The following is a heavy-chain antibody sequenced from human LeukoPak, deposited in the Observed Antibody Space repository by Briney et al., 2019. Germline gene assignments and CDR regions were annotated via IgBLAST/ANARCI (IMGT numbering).Heavy chain of an antibody. CDR1: GGSISSYY. CDR3: ARAGVFGDGLDI. CDR2: IYYSGST. V-gene: IGHV4-59*08. J-gene: IGHJ3*02. Sequence: PSETLSLTCTVSGGSISSYYWSWIRQPPGKGLEWIGYIYYSGSTNYNPSLKSRVTISVDTSKNQFSLKLSSVTAADTAVYYCARAGVFGDGLDIWGQGTMVTVS. D-gene: IGHD3-10*01.